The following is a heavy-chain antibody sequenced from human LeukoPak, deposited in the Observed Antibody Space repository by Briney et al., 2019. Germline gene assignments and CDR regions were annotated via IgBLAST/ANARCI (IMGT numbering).Heavy chain of an antibody. CDR3: AGDLHPAHFDS. Sequence: PGGSLTLSCTASGLSVSSNYMTWVRQAPGKGLEWVSVMYSCGHTYYADSVKGRFTVSRDYFKNTMYLQMNSLRAEDTAMYYCAGDLHPAHFDSWGQGTLVTVSS. V-gene: IGHV3-53*01. CDR2: MYSCGHT. J-gene: IGHJ4*02. CDR1: GLSVSSNY.